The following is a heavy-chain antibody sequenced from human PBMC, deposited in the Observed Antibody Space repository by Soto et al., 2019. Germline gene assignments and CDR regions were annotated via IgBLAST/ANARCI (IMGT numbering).Heavy chain of an antibody. CDR1: GFTFDDYA. V-gene: IGHV3-9*01. CDR2: ISWNSGSI. J-gene: IGHJ4*02. CDR3: AKDAIIAAAGTLENYFDY. Sequence: GGSLRLSCAASGFTFDDYAMHWVRQAPGKGLEWVSGISWNSGSIGYADSVKGRFTISRDNAKNSLYLQMNSLRAEDTALYYCAKDAIIAAAGTLENYFDYWGQGTLGTVSS. D-gene: IGHD6-13*01.